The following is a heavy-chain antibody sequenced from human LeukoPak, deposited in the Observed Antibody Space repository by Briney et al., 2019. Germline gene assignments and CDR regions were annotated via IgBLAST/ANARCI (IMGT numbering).Heavy chain of an antibody. CDR2: ISGNGVST. CDR3: AKAPTGATRPDY. V-gene: IGHV3-23*01. Sequence: GGSLRLSCAASGFTFSSYALDWVRQAPGKGLEWVSAISGNGVSTYYADSVKGRFTISRDNSKNTLYLQMNSLRAEDTAVYYCAKAPTGATRPDYWGQGTLVTVSS. D-gene: IGHD1-1*01. CDR1: GFTFSSYA. J-gene: IGHJ4*02.